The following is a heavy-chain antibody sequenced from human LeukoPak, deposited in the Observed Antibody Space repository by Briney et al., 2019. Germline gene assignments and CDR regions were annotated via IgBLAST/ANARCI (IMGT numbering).Heavy chain of an antibody. V-gene: IGHV3-74*01. J-gene: IGHJ6*02. D-gene: IGHD3-22*01. CDR1: GFTFSSYA. Sequence: GGSLRLSCAASGFTFSSYAMSWVRQAPGKGLVWVSRINTDGSSTSYADSVKGRFTISRDNAKNTLYLQMNSLRAEDTAVYYCERPHYYDISVYYSSYYGMAVGAKGP. CDR3: ERPHYYDISVYYSSYYGMAV. CDR2: INTDGSST.